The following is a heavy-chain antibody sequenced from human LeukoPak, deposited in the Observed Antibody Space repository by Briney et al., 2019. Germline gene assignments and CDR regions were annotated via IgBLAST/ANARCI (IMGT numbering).Heavy chain of an antibody. Sequence: GGSLRLSCAASGFTVSSNYMSWVRQAPGKGLEWVSVIYSGGSTYYADSVKGRFTISRDNSKNTLYLQMNSLRAEDTAVYYCARDRTSSGYFDYWGQGTLVSVSS. CDR2: IYSGGST. J-gene: IGHJ4*02. D-gene: IGHD3-22*01. V-gene: IGHV3-53*01. CDR3: ARDRTSSGYFDY. CDR1: GFTVSSNY.